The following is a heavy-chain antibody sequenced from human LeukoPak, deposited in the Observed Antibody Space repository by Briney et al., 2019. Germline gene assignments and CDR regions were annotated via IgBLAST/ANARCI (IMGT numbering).Heavy chain of an antibody. CDR3: ARDSTYSGSWYPTRNWFDP. CDR2: INPNSGGT. D-gene: IGHD6-13*01. V-gene: IGHV1-2*02. Sequence: ASVKVSCKASGYTFTGYYMHWVRQAPGQGLEWMGWINPNSGGTNYAQKFQGRVTMTRDTSISTAYMELSRLRSDDTAVYYCARDSTYSGSWYPTRNWFDPWGQGTLVTVSS. CDR1: GYTFTGYY. J-gene: IGHJ5*02.